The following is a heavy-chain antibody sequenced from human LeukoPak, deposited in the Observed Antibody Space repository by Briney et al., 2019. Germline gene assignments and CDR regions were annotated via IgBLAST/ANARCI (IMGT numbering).Heavy chain of an antibody. Sequence: GGSLRLSCVVSGFSFSDYEMAWVRQAPGMGLEWISYISNSGDTRRYADAVKGRFAISRDNAKNSVSLQMNSLRADDTGLYFCAGGPRYSGSYGDWGQGTLVTVSS. CDR1: GFSFSDYE. CDR2: ISNSGDTR. J-gene: IGHJ4*02. V-gene: IGHV3-48*03. D-gene: IGHD1-26*01. CDR3: AGGPRYSGSYGD.